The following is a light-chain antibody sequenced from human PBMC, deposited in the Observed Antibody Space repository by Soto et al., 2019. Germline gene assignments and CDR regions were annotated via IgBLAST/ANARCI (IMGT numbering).Light chain of an antibody. CDR3: SSYSSSSTLYV. CDR1: SSDVGEYKY. J-gene: IGLJ1*01. Sequence: QSVLTQPASVSGSPGQSITISCTETSSDVGEYKYVSWYQQHPGKAPKLMIYEVSNRPSGVSNRFSGSKSGNTASLTISGLQAEDEADYYCSSYSSSSTLYVFGTGTKLTVL. V-gene: IGLV2-14*01. CDR2: EVS.